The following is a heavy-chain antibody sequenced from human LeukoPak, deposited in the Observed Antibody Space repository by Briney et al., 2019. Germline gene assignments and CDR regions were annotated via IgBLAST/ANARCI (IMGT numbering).Heavy chain of an antibody. J-gene: IGHJ3*02. CDR2: IYPDDSDT. CDR3: ACSYYYGSGSHDAFDI. D-gene: IGHD3-10*01. Sequence: GESLKISCKGSGYSFTSYWIGWVRQMPGKGLEWMGIIYPDDSDTKYSPSFQGQVTISADKSISTAYLQWSSLKASDTAMYYCACSYYYGSGSHDAFDIWGQGTMVTVSS. CDR1: GYSFTSYW. V-gene: IGHV5-51*01.